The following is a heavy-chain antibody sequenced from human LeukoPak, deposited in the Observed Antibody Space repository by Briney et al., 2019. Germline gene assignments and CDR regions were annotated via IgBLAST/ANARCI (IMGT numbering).Heavy chain of an antibody. CDR3: VRDFRSADY. Sequence: PGGSLRLSCAASGFTFSTYCMHSVRQDPGKGPMWVSRICPDGTVTNYADSVKARFIISRDNARNTVYLQMNSLRVEDTAVYYCVRDFRSADYWGQGTLVTVSS. CDR2: ICPDGTVT. J-gene: IGHJ4*02. CDR1: GFTFSTYC. V-gene: IGHV3-74*01.